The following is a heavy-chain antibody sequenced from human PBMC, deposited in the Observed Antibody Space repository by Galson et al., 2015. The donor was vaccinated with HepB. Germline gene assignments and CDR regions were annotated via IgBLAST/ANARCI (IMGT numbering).Heavy chain of an antibody. CDR1: GYSFTSYW. V-gene: IGHV5-51*03. CDR2: IYPGDSDT. CDR3: ARLTYYDYIWGSYPFDY. J-gene: IGHJ4*02. Sequence: QSGAEVKKPGESLKISCKGSGYSFTSYWIGWVRQMPGKGLEWMGIIYPGDSDTRYSPSFQGQVTISADKSISTAYLQWSSLKASDTAMYYCARLTYYDYIWGSYPFDYWGQGTLVTVSS. D-gene: IGHD3-16*02.